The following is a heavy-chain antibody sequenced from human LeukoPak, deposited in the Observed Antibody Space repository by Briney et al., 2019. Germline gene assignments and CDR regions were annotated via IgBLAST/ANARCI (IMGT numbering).Heavy chain of an antibody. V-gene: IGHV4-39*07. CDR3: AALYYYYYYMDV. Sequence: SETLSLTCTVSGGSISSSSYYWGWIRQPPGKGLEWIGSTYYSGSTYYNPSLKSRVTISVDTSKNQFSLKLSSVTAADTAVYYCAALYYYYYYMDVWGKGTTVTVSS. J-gene: IGHJ6*03. CDR2: TYYSGST. CDR1: GGSISSSSYY.